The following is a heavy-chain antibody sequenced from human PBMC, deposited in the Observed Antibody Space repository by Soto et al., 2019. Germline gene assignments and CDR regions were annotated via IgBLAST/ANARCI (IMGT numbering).Heavy chain of an antibody. J-gene: IGHJ6*02. CDR2: ISYDGSNK. V-gene: IGHV3-30*18. CDR3: AKEAV. CDR1: GFAFSSYG. Sequence: ESGGGVVQPGRSLRLSCAASGFAFSSYGMHWVRQAPGKGLEWVAVISYDGSNKYYADSVKGRFTISRDNSKNTLYLQMNSLRAEDTAVYYCAKEAVWGQGTTVTVSS.